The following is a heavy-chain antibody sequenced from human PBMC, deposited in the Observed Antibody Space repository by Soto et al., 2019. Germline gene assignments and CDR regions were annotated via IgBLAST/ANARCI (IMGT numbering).Heavy chain of an antibody. J-gene: IGHJ4*02. CDR2: ISGSGGST. V-gene: IGHV3-23*01. D-gene: IGHD5-18*01. CDR1: GFTFSSYA. CDR3: SKDQEYSYGVGCFDY. Sequence: EVQLLESGGGLVQPGGSLRLSCAASGFTFSSYAMSWVRQAPGKGLEWVSAISGSGGSTYYADSVKGRFTISRDNSKNPLYLQMDSLRAEDTAVYYFSKDQEYSYGVGCFDYWGQGTLVTVSS.